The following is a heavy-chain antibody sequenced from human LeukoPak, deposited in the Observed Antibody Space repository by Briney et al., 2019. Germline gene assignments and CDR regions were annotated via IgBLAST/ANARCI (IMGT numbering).Heavy chain of an antibody. CDR1: RFTISDHY. D-gene: IGHD2-2*01. Sequence: GGSLRLSCAASRFTISDHYMDWVRQAPGKGLEWVGRTRNKANSYTTEYAASVKGRFTISRDDSKNSLYLQMNSLKTEDTAVYYCTRDLCSSTSCYAPFDYWGQGTLVTVSS. CDR2: TRNKANSYTT. V-gene: IGHV3-72*01. CDR3: TRDLCSSTSCYAPFDY. J-gene: IGHJ4*02.